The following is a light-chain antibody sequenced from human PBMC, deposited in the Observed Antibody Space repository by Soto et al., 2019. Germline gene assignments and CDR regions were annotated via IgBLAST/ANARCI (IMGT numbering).Light chain of an antibody. V-gene: IGLV2-14*03. Sequence: QSVLTQPASVSGSPGQSITISCTGTSSDVGAYNYVSWYQQHPGKAPKLMIYEVTYRPSGVSNRFSGSKSGNTASLTISGLQAEDEADYYCSSYTTITTVVFGTGTKLTVL. CDR3: SSYTTITTVV. CDR1: SSDVGAYNY. CDR2: EVT. J-gene: IGLJ1*01.